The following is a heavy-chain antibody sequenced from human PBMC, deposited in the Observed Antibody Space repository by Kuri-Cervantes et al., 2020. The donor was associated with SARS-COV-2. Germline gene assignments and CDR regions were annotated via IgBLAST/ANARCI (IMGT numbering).Heavy chain of an antibody. J-gene: IGHJ4*02. CDR1: GDTLNHYI. V-gene: IGHV1-69*13. CDR2: ISPIFGTA. D-gene: IGHD7-27*01. CDR3: ARDTGNRRLGIDS. Sequence: SVKVSCKASGDTLNHYILNWVRQAPGQGLEWMGGISPIFGTAIYARKFQDRVTITADESTSTAYMELSSLRSDDTAVYYCARDTGNRRLGIDSWGQGTLVTVSS.